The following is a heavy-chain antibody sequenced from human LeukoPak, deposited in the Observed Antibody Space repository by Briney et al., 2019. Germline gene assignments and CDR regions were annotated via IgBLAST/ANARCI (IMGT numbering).Heavy chain of an antibody. CDR2: ISYDGSNK. CDR3: ARVSCSSTSCPIGLYYFDY. CDR1: GFTFSSYA. V-gene: IGHV3-30*01. D-gene: IGHD2-2*01. J-gene: IGHJ4*02. Sequence: PGRSLRLSCAASGFTFSSYAMHWVRQAPGKGLEWAAVISYDGSNKYYADSVKGRSTISRDNSKNTLYVQMNSLRAEDTAVYYCARVSCSSTSCPIGLYYFDYWGQGTLVTVSS.